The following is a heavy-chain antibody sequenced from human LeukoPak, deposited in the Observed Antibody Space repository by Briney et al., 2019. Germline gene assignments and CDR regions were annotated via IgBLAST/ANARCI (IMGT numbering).Heavy chain of an antibody. CDR3: GRRQGSGYYFGIDY. CDR1: GFTFDDYG. CDR2: INWNGDST. J-gene: IGHJ4*02. D-gene: IGHD3-22*01. V-gene: IGHV3-20*04. Sequence: GGSLRLSCAASGFTFDDYGMSWVRQTPGKGLEWVSGINWNGDSTGYADSVKGRFTISRDNAKNSLYLQMNSLRAEDTSLYYCGRRQGSGYYFGIDYWGQGTLVTVSS.